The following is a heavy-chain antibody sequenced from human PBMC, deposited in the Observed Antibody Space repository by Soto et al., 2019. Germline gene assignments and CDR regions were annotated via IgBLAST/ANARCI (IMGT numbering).Heavy chain of an antibody. D-gene: IGHD6-6*01. Sequence: GASVKVSCKASGYTFTSYYMHWVRQAPGQGLEWMGIINPSGGSTSYAQKFQGRVTMTRDTSTSTVYMELSSLRSEDTAVYYCARRQIAARPYYYYGMAVWGQGTTVTVSS. J-gene: IGHJ6*02. V-gene: IGHV1-46*01. CDR1: GYTFTSYY. CDR2: INPSGGST. CDR3: ARRQIAARPYYYYGMAV.